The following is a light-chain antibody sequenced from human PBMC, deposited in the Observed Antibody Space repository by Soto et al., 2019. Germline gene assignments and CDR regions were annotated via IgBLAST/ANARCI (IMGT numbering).Light chain of an antibody. CDR1: SSDVGGYNY. CDR2: DVS. Sequence: QSALTQPRSVSGSPGQSVTISCTGTSSDVGGYNYVSWYQLHPGKAPKVMIYDVSKRPSGVTDRFSGSKSGNTASLTISGLQAEDEAEYYCCSYAGSLPVVFGGGTKLTVL. V-gene: IGLV2-11*01. J-gene: IGLJ2*01. CDR3: CSYAGSLPVV.